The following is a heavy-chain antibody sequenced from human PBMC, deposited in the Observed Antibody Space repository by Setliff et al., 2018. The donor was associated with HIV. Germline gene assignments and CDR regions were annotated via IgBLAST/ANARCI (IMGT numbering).Heavy chain of an antibody. CDR2: IYYSGST. CDR1: GGSISSYY. V-gene: IGHV4-59*01. J-gene: IGHJ3*02. D-gene: IGHD1-26*01. CDR3: ARVEGVGANNAFDI. Sequence: ETLSLTCTVSGGSISSYYWSWIRQPPGKGLEWIGYIYYSGSTNYNPSLKSRVTISVDTSKNQFSLKLSSVTAADTAVYYCARVEGVGANNAFDIWGQGTMVTVSS.